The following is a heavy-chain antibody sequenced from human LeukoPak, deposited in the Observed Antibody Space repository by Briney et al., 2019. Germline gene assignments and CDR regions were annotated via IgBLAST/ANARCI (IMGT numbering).Heavy chain of an antibody. CDR1: GYSISSGYY. D-gene: IGHD3-10*01. V-gene: IGHV4-38-2*02. CDR3: ARVWPKGPLLWFGELPPGAFDI. CDR2: IYHSGST. Sequence: PSETLSLTCTVSGYSISSGYYWGWIRQPPGKGLEWIGSIYHSGSTYYNPSLKSRVTISVDTSKNQFSLKLSSVTAADTAVYYCARVWPKGPLLWFGELPPGAFDIWGQGTMVTVSS. J-gene: IGHJ3*02.